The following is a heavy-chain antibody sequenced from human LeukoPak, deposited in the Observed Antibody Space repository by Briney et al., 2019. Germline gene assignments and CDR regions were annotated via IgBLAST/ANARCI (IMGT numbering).Heavy chain of an antibody. CDR2: ISGSGGST. J-gene: IGHJ4*02. CDR3: AKDQQYQLLYGNLDY. Sequence: GGSLRLSCAASGFTFSSYAMSWVRQAPGKGLEWVSAISGSGGSTYYADSVKGRFTISRDNSKNTLYLQMNSLRAEDTAVYHCAKDQQYQLLYGNLDYWGQGTLVTVSS. D-gene: IGHD2-2*02. V-gene: IGHV3-23*01. CDR1: GFTFSSYA.